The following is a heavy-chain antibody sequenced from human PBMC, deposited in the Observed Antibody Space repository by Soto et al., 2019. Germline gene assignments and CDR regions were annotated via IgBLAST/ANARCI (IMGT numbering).Heavy chain of an antibody. Sequence: GGSLRLSCAASGFTFSNAWMSWVRQAPGKGLEWVGRIKSKTDGGTTDYAAPVKGRFTISRDDSKNTLYLQMNSLKTEDTAVYYCTTDLGFSVAEDYWGQGTLVTVSS. CDR3: TTDLGFSVAEDY. J-gene: IGHJ4*02. V-gene: IGHV3-15*01. CDR1: GFTFSNAW. CDR2: IKSKTDGGTT. D-gene: IGHD6-19*01.